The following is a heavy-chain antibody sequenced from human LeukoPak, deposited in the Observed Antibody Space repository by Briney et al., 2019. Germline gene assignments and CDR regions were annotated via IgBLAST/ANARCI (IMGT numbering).Heavy chain of an antibody. D-gene: IGHD1-26*01. CDR3: VRDVGPWFDP. CDR1: GFTFSSYG. J-gene: IGHJ5*02. Sequence: GRSLRLSCAASGFTFSSYGIHWVRQAPGKGLEWVAVIWHDGSNKNYADSVKGRFTTSRDNSKNTVDLQMNSLRIEDTAVYYCVRDVGPWFDPWGQGTLVTVSS. V-gene: IGHV3-33*01. CDR2: IWHDGSNK.